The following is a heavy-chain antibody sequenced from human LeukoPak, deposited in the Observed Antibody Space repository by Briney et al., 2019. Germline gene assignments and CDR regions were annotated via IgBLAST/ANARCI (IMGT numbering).Heavy chain of an antibody. CDR1: GFTFSSYE. CDR2: ISSSGSTI. V-gene: IGHV3-48*03. Sequence: GGSLRLSCAASGFTFSSYEMNWVRQAPGKGLEWVSYISSSGSTIYYADSVKGRFTISRDNAKNSLYLQMNSLSAEDTAVYYCAKNGDRGAYCSGGTCYPYYYYYMDVWGKGTTVTISS. J-gene: IGHJ6*03. CDR3: AKNGDRGAYCSGGTCYPYYYYYMDV. D-gene: IGHD2-15*01.